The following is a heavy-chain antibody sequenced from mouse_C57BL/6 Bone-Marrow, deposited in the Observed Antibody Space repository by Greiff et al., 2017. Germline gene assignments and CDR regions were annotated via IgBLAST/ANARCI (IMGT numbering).Heavy chain of an antibody. CDR2: INPSTGGT. CDR1: GYSFTGYY. Sequence: EVQLVESGPELVKPGASVKISCKASGYSFTGYYMNWVKQSPEKSLEWIGEINPSTGGTTYNQKFKAKATLTVDKSSSTAYMQLKSLTSEDSAVYYCARKVRRIFAYWGRGTLGTLSA. D-gene: IGHD1-3*01. J-gene: IGHJ3*01. CDR3: ARKVRRIFAY. V-gene: IGHV1-42*01.